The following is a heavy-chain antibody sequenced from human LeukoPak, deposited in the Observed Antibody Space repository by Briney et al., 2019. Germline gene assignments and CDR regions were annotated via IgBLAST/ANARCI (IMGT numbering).Heavy chain of an antibody. Sequence: GGSLRLSCLGSGFNFRYFWMSWVRQAPGKGLEWVSVIYSGGSTYYADSVKGRFTISRDNSKNTLYLQMNSLRAEDTAVYYCARDSSSSPDDDYWGQGTLVTVSS. CDR1: GFNFRYFW. CDR2: IYSGGST. D-gene: IGHD6-13*01. CDR3: ARDSSSSPDDDY. J-gene: IGHJ4*02. V-gene: IGHV3-53*01.